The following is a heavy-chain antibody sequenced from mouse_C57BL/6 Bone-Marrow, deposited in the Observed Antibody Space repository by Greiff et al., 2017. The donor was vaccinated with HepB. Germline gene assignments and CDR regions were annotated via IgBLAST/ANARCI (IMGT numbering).Heavy chain of an antibody. CDR3: ARQGGYIYAMEY. J-gene: IGHJ4*01. V-gene: IGHV2-6-1*01. Sequence: VLLVESGPGLVAPSHSLSITCTVSGFSLTSYGVHWVRQPPGKGLEWLVVIWSDGSTTYNSALKSRLSISKDNSTSQIFLKMNSLQTDDTDMYYCARQGGYIYAMEYWGQGTSVTVSS. D-gene: IGHD2-2*01. CDR1: GFSLTSYG. CDR2: IWSDGST.